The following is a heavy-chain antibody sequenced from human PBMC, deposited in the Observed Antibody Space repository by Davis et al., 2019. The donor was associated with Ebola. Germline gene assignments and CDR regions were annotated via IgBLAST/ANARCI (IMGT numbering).Heavy chain of an antibody. D-gene: IGHD2/OR15-2a*01. CDR3: VRHRDGTTYSAYDF. J-gene: IGHJ4*02. Sequence: SETLSLTCSVSGGSITSESYYWGWIRQPPGKGQEWIGSIRYGGNTYYKSSLKSRVTISVDTSKNQFSLKLTSVTAADTAVYYCVRHRDGTTYSAYDFWGLGTLVIVSS. V-gene: IGHV4-39*01. CDR2: IRYGGNT. CDR1: GGSITSESYY.